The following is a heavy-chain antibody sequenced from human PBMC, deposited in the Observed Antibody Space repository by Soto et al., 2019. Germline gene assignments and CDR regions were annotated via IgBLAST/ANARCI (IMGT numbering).Heavy chain of an antibody. CDR2: INPSGGST. Sequence: ASVKVSCKASGYTFTSYYMHWVRQAPGQGLEWMGIINPSGGSTSYAQKFQGRVTMTRDTSTSTVYMELSSLRSEDTAVYYCARTYYDFWSGSHGWFAPWGQGTLVTVSS. J-gene: IGHJ5*02. D-gene: IGHD3-3*01. CDR1: GYTFTSYY. V-gene: IGHV1-46*01. CDR3: ARTYYDFWSGSHGWFAP.